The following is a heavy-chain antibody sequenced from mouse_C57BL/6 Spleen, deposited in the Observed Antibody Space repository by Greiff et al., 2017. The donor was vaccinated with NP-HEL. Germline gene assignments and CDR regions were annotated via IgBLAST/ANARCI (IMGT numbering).Heavy chain of an antibody. D-gene: IGHD2-3*01. CDR2: INPSNGGT. CDR3: ARSLYDGYYPLAY. CDR1: GYTFTSYW. V-gene: IGHV1-53*01. J-gene: IGHJ3*01. Sequence: VQLQQPGTELVKPGASVKLSCKASGYTFTSYWMHWVKQRPGQGLEWIGNINPSNGGTNYNEKFKSKATLTVDKSSSTAYMQLSSLTSEDSAVYYCARSLYDGYYPLAYWGQGTLVTVSA.